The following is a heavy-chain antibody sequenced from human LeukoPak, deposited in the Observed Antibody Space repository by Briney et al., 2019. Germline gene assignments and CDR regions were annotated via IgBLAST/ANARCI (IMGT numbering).Heavy chain of an antibody. Sequence: GGSLRLSCAASGFTFSSYEMNWVRQAPGKGLEWVGRIKSKTDGGTTDYAAPVKGRFTISRDDSKNTLYLQMNSLKTEDTAVYYCTTIYGSGSYYWVEVVWAFDYWGQGTLVTVSS. CDR2: IKSKTDGGTT. V-gene: IGHV3-15*01. J-gene: IGHJ4*02. D-gene: IGHD3-10*01. CDR1: GFTFSSYE. CDR3: TTIYGSGSYYWVEVVWAFDY.